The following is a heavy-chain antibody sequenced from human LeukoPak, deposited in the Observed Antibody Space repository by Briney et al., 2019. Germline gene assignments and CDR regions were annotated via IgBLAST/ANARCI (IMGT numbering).Heavy chain of an antibody. CDR1: GFTFDDYA. CDR3: ARTGGSRRDFHH. V-gene: IGHV3-43*02. CDR2: ISGDGGNT. Sequence: GGSLRLSCAASGFTFDDYAMHWVRQAPGKGLRWVSLISGDGGNTYYADSVKGRFTISRDNSKNSLYLQMNSLRNEDTALYYCARTGGSRRDFHHWGQGTLVTVSS. D-gene: IGHD1-14*01. J-gene: IGHJ1*01.